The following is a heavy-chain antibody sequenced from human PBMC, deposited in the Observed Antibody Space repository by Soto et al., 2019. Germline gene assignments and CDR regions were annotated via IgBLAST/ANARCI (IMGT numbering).Heavy chain of an antibody. CDR3: AKDKNIVVVVAVHYMDV. CDR1: GFTFSSYG. Sequence: GGSLRLSCAASGFTFSSYGMHWVRQAPGKGLEWVAVISYDGSNKYYADSVKGRFTISRDNSKNTLYLQMNSLRAEDTAVYYCAKDKNIVVVVAVHYMDVWGKGTTVTVSS. J-gene: IGHJ6*03. CDR2: ISYDGSNK. D-gene: IGHD2-15*01. V-gene: IGHV3-30*18.